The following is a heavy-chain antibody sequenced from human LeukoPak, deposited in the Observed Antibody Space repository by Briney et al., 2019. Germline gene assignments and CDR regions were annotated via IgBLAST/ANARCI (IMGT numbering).Heavy chain of an antibody. V-gene: IGHV3-33*01. CDR2: IWYDGSNK. CDR1: GFTFSSYG. Sequence: GGSLRLSCAASGFTFSSYGMHWVRQAPGKGLEWVAVIWYDGSNKYYADSVKGRFTISRDNSKNTLYLQMNSLRAEDTAVYYCARDVACGAPMVRGPRIDYWGQGTLVTVSS. J-gene: IGHJ4*02. CDR3: ARDVACGAPMVRGPRIDY. D-gene: IGHD3-10*01.